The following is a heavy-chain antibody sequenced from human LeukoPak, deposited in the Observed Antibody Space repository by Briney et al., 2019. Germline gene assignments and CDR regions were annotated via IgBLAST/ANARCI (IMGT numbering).Heavy chain of an antibody. CDR2: INQDGSDK. J-gene: IGHJ4*02. V-gene: IGHV3-7*01. CDR1: DFTFSSYW. D-gene: IGHD1-1*01. Sequence: GGSLRLSCAASDFTFSSYWMSWVRQAPGKGLEWVANINQDGSDKRYMDSVRGRFTISRDNAKDSLSLHMDSLRAEDTAVYYCARVGYNWDDDGVDYWGQGTLVTVSS. CDR3: ARVGYNWDDDGVDY.